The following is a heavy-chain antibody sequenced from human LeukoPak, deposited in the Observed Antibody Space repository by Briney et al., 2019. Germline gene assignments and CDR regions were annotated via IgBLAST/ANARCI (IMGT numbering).Heavy chain of an antibody. CDR3: ARDWRSGYSIDK. CDR2: ITWNSEKT. D-gene: IGHD6-19*01. V-gene: IGHV3-20*04. J-gene: IGHJ4*02. Sequence: GGSLRLSCAASALRFDEYGMSWDRLAPGRGLEWISGITWNSEKTAYAEAVKGRFTISRDNAKNSLYLQMNSLSAEDTALYYCARDWRSGYSIDKWGQGTLVTVSS. CDR1: ALRFDEYG.